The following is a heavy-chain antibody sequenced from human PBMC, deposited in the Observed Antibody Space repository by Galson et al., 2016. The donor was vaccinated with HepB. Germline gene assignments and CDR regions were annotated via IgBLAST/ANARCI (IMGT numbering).Heavy chain of an antibody. CDR2: VSGSDDYST. J-gene: IGHJ4*02. D-gene: IGHD6-13*01. CDR1: GFTFSSYA. V-gene: IGHV3-23*01. Sequence: SLRLSCAASGFTFSSYALSWVRQAPGKGLEWVSAVSGSDDYSTYYADSVKGRFTISRDNSKSTMYLQMKSLTVEDPARYYCAGQYSSTWASFDYWGQGTMVTVSS. CDR3: AGQYSSTWASFDY.